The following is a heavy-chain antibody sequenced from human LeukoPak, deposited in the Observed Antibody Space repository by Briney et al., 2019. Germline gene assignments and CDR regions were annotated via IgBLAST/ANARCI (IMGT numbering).Heavy chain of an antibody. CDR1: GFTFSDYY. J-gene: IGHJ4*02. V-gene: IGHV3-23*01. CDR2: ISGSGGST. Sequence: PGGSLRLSCAASGFTFSDYYMSWIRQAPGKGLEWVSAISGSGGSTYYADSVKGRFTISRDNSKNTLYLQMNSLRAEDTAVYYCTRLSGDNWNYGGNFGCWGQGTLVTVSS. CDR3: TRLSGDNWNYGGNFGC. D-gene: IGHD1-7*01.